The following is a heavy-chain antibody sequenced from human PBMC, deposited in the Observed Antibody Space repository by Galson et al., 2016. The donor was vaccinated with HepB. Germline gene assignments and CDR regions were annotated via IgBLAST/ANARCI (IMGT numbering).Heavy chain of an antibody. CDR3: ATGVGGTLGGDLDY. D-gene: IGHD1-26*01. Sequence: SVKVSCKASGGTFSSYALNWVRQAPGQGLEWMGRIIPILDTVNYAQRFQGRVTITADESTSPAYMELRSLTSDDTAIFYCATGVGGTLGGDLDYWGQGTPVTVSS. CDR1: GGTFSSYA. V-gene: IGHV1-69*13. J-gene: IGHJ4*02. CDR2: IIPILDTV.